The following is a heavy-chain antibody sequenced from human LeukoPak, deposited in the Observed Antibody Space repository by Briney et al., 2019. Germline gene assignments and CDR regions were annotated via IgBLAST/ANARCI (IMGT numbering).Heavy chain of an antibody. CDR3: AKWGCSGGSCYPFDY. J-gene: IGHJ4*02. CDR1: GFTFSSYW. CDR2: IKQDGSEK. V-gene: IGHV3-7*03. D-gene: IGHD2-15*01. Sequence: PGGSLRLSCAASGFTFSSYWMSWVRQAPGKGLEWVANIKQDGSEKYYVDSVKGRFTISRDNSKNTLYLQMISLRAEDTAVYYCAKWGCSGGSCYPFDYWGQGTLVTVSS.